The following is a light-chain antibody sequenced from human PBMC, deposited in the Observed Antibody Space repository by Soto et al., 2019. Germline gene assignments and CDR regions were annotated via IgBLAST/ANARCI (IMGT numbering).Light chain of an antibody. Sequence: EIVMTQSPATLSVSPGERVTLSCRASQTVTSNLAWYQQKPGQAPRLLIYGASTRSTAIPARFSGSGSGTEFTLTVSSLQSEDFAGYYCQQYNNWPFTFGGGTKVEIK. CDR2: GAS. CDR3: QQYNNWPFT. V-gene: IGKV3-15*01. J-gene: IGKJ4*01. CDR1: QTVTSN.